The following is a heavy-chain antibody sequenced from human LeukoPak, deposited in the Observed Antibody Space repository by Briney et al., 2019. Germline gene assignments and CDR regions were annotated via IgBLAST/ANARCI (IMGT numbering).Heavy chain of an antibody. J-gene: IGHJ4*02. CDR3: ARDYCSSTSCYIDY. CDR2: ISAYNGNT. D-gene: IGHD2-2*02. Sequence: ASVKVSCKASGYTFTSYGISWVRQAPGQGLEWMGWISAYNGNTNYAQKLQGRVTMTTDTSTSTAYMELRSLRSDDTAVYYCARDYCSSTSCYIDYWGQGTLVTVSS. CDR1: GYTFTSYG. V-gene: IGHV1-18*01.